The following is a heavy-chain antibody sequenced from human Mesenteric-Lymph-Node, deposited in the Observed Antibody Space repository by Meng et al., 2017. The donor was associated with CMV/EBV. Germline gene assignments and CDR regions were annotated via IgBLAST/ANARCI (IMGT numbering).Heavy chain of an antibody. CDR2: IKQDGSEK. Sequence: GGSLRLSCAASGFSFSTYWMSWVRQAPGKGLEWVANIKQDGSEKYYVDSVKGRFTISRDNSKNTLYLQMNSLRPEDTAVYYCARSPPENYGDYYYFDYWGQGTLVTVSS. J-gene: IGHJ4*02. CDR1: GFSFSTYW. D-gene: IGHD4-17*01. CDR3: ARSPPENYGDYYYFDY. V-gene: IGHV3-7*01.